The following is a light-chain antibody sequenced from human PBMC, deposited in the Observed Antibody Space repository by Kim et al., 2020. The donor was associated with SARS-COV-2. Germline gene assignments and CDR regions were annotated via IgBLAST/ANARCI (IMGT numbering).Light chain of an antibody. CDR2: QAS. Sequence: GDSVTITCRASQSVDGWLAWYQQKPGKAPTLLIYQASKLASGVPSRFSGSGSGTDFTLTVNNLQPHDSAVYYCKQYETYWTFGPGTRVEIK. CDR3: KQYETYWT. V-gene: IGKV1-5*03. J-gene: IGKJ1*01. CDR1: QSVDGW.